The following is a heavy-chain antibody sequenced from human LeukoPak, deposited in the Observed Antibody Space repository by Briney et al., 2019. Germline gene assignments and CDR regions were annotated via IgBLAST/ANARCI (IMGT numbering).Heavy chain of an antibody. V-gene: IGHV3-30*03. J-gene: IGHJ3*02. CDR1: RFTFSNYD. D-gene: IGHD4-23*01. CDR3: ARDHYGGPSEALDI. CDR2: ISYDGSNK. Sequence: PGGSLRLSCAASRFTFSNYDMHWVRQAPGKGLEWVPVISYDGSNKYYVDSVKGRFTISRDNSKNTLYLQMNSLRGEDTAVYYCARDHYGGPSEALDIWGQGTMVTVSS.